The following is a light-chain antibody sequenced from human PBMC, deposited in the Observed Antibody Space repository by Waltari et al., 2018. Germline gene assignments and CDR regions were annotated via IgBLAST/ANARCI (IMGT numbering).Light chain of an antibody. V-gene: IGKV4-1*01. Sequence: DIVMTQSPDSLAVSLGERATIHCTSSRTLLYSSNNKNYLAWYQQKPGQPHKLLFYWASTRESGVPDRFSGGGSGTDFTLTISSLQAEDVAVYYCQQYFLTPTFGLGTRVEVK. CDR1: RTLLYSSNNKNY. CDR2: WAS. J-gene: IGKJ1*01. CDR3: QQYFLTPT.